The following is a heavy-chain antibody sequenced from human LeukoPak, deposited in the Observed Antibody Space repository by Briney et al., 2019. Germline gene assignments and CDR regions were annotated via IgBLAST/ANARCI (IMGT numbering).Heavy chain of an antibody. V-gene: IGHV4-59*08. D-gene: IGHD3-22*01. J-gene: IGHJ5*02. Sequence: SETLSLTCSVSGGSISSYYSSWIRQPPGKGLEWIGYIYYSGSTYYNPSLKSRVTISVDTSKNQFSLKLSSVTAADTAVYYCARRPTDYYYDSSGVSFDPWGQGTLVTVSS. CDR2: IYYSGST. CDR1: GGSISSYY. CDR3: ARRPTDYYYDSSGVSFDP.